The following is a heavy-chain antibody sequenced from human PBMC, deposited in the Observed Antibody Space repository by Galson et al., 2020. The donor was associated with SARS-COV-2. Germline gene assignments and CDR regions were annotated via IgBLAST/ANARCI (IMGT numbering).Heavy chain of an antibody. CDR1: GGSISSSYH. J-gene: IGHJ4*02. Sequence: SETLSLTCIVSGGSISSSYHWGWIRQSPGKGLEWIGTIYYSGNPYYNPSLKSRATISVDTSRNQISLKLTSLTAADTAVYYCATKKAYCSGPSCRFDYWGRGILITVSS. V-gene: IGHV4-39*01. CDR3: ATKKAYCSGPSCRFDY. D-gene: IGHD2-2*01. CDR2: IYYSGNP.